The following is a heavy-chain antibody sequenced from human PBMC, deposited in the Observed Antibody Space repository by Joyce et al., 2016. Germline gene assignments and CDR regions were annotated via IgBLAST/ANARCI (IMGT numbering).Heavy chain of an antibody. J-gene: IGHJ4*02. CDR1: GGSISNALYY. V-gene: IGHV4-39*02. D-gene: IGHD2-21*01. CDR2: INLPGNT. CDR3: ASDRMHSDYFDF. Sequence: QLQLQESGPGLVKPSETLSLTCTVSGGSISNALYYWGFIRQAPGKALDFLGIINLPGNTYMRPSFRSRVNMSVDTSQNHFSLMLRAVTAADTAVYYCASDRMHSDYFDFWGRGNLVTVSS.